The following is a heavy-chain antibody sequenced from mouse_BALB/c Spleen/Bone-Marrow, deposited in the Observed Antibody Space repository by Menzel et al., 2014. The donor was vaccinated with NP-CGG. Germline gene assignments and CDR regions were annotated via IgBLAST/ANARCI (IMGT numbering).Heavy chain of an antibody. Sequence: EVKLVESGPDLVKPSQSLSLTCTVTGYSITSGYSWRWIRQFPGNKLEWMGYIHYSGSTNYNPSLKSRISITRDTSKNQFFLQLNSVTTEDTATYYCARGYDYGYAMDYWGQGTSVTVSS. CDR3: ARGYDYGYAMDY. CDR1: GYSITSGYS. V-gene: IGHV3-1*02. CDR2: IHYSGST. D-gene: IGHD2-4*01. J-gene: IGHJ4*01.